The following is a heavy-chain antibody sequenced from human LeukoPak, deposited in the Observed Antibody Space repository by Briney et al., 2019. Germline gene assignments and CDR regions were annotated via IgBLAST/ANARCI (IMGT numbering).Heavy chain of an antibody. V-gene: IGHV3-53*01. CDR2: IYSGGTT. D-gene: IGHD3-10*01. CDR1: GFTVTSNC. J-gene: IGHJ6*03. Sequence: GGSLRLSCAVSGFTVTSNCMSWVRLAPGKGLEWVSVIYSGGTTFYTDSVKGRFTISRDNSKNTLYLQMNSLRAEDTAVYYCARVLYYYGSGSYNYYMDVWGKGTTVTISS. CDR3: ARVLYYYGSGSYNYYMDV.